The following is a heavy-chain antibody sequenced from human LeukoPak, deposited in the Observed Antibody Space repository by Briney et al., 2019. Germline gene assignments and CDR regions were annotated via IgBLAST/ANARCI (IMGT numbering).Heavy chain of an antibody. CDR1: GYSFTSNW. CDR2: ICPGDSDT. Sequence: GESLKISCKDSGYSFTSNWIGWVRQMPGKGLEWMAIICPGDSDTKYSPSFQGQVTISADKSITTAFLQWSSLKASDTAMYYCAILSSGWYYFDYWGQGTLVTVSS. J-gene: IGHJ4*02. CDR3: AILSSGWYYFDY. D-gene: IGHD6-19*01. V-gene: IGHV5-51*01.